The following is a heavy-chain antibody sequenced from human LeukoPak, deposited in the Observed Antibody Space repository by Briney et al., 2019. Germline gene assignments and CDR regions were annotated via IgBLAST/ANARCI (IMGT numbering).Heavy chain of an antibody. CDR1: GGSISSYY. CDR3: ARSGIYSGSYYKPYPFDY. Sequence: SETLSLTCTVSGGSISSYYWNWIRQPPGEGLEWIGYISYSGSTNYNPSLNSRLTISVDTSKNQFSLNLSSVTAADTAVYYCARSGIYSGSYYKPYPFDYWGQGTLVTVSS. J-gene: IGHJ4*02. V-gene: IGHV4-59*08. CDR2: ISYSGST. D-gene: IGHD3-10*01.